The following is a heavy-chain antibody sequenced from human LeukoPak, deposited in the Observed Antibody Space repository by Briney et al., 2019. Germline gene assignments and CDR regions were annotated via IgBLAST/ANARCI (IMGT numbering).Heavy chain of an antibody. CDR1: GGTFSSYA. D-gene: IGHD1-26*01. J-gene: IGHJ6*03. CDR3: ARDIVSDSGSYPYYYYYYMDV. CDR2: IIPIFGTA. Sequence: PVKVSCKASGGTFSSYAISWVRQAPGQGLEWMGGIIPIFGTANYAQKFQGRVTITADESTSTAYMELSSLRSEDTAVYYCARDIVSDSGSYPYYYYYYMDVWGKGTTVTVSS. V-gene: IGHV1-69*13.